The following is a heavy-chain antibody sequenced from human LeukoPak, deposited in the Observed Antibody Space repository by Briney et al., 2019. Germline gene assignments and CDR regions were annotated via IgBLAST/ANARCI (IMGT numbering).Heavy chain of an antibody. CDR2: INHSGST. J-gene: IGHJ4*02. Sequence: SETLSLTCAVYGGSFSGYYWSWIRQPPGKGLEWIGEINHSGSTNYNPSLKSRVTISVDTSKNQFSLKLSSVTAADTAVYYCARNGASSGTRKWGQGTLVTVSS. CDR1: GGSFSGYY. CDR3: ARNGASSGTRK. V-gene: IGHV4-34*01. D-gene: IGHD3-22*01.